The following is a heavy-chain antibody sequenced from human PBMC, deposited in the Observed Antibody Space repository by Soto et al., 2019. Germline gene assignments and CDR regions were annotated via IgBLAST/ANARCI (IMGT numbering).Heavy chain of an antibody. CDR1: GLTFSDYY. Sequence: QVQLVESGGGLVKPGGSLRLSCAASGLTFSDYYMSWIRQAPGQGLEWVSYISSSGSTIYYADSVKGRFTISRDNAKNSLYLQTNSVRAEDTAVYYCGRETRGWGYYFDYWGQGTLVTVSS. D-gene: IGHD3-10*01. V-gene: IGHV3-11*01. CDR2: ISSSGSTI. CDR3: GRETRGWGYYFDY. J-gene: IGHJ4*02.